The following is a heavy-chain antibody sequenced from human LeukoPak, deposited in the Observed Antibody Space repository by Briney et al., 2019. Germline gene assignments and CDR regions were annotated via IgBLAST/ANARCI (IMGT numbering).Heavy chain of an antibody. CDR1: GFTFSSYW. V-gene: IGHV3-7*01. J-gene: IGHJ4*02. D-gene: IGHD5-18*01. Sequence: GGSLRLSCATPGFTFSSYWMSWVRQAPGKGLEWVANIKQDGSEKYYVDSVKGRFTISRDNAKNSLYLQTNSLRAEDTAMYYCATTGYSYGYDNDYWGQGTPVTVSS. CDR2: IKQDGSEK. CDR3: ATTGYSYGYDNDY.